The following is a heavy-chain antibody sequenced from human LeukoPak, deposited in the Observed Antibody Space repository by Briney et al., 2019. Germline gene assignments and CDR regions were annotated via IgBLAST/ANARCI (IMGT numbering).Heavy chain of an antibody. CDR2: ISPDGSYA. V-gene: IGHV3-30*04. CDR3: ARDHGAFGY. J-gene: IGHJ4*02. CDR1: GFTFSSFG. D-gene: IGHD3-10*01. Sequence: GRSLRLSCAASGFTFSSFGLHWVRQAPGRGLEWVALISPDGSYAYYADSVKGRFTISRDNSENAFYLQLTNVRSEDAAVYFCARDHGAFGYWGQGTLVTVSS.